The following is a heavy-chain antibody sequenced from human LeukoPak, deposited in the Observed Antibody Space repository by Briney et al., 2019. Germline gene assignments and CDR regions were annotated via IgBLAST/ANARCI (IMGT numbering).Heavy chain of an antibody. D-gene: IGHD3-10*01. CDR1: GFSFSSYA. CDR3: AKDRTSGSPGPDW. V-gene: IGHV3-23*01. J-gene: IGHJ4*02. Sequence: GGSLRLSCGASGFSFSSYAMSWVRQAPGKGLEWVSVISGSGSNTYYADSVKGRFTISRDNSKNTLYLQINGLRAEDTAVYYCAKDRTSGSPGPDWWGQGTLVTVSS. CDR2: ISGSGSNT.